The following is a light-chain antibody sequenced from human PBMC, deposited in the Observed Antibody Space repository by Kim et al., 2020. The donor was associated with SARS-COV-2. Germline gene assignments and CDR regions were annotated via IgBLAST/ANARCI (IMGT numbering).Light chain of an antibody. CDR1: QTVSSNY. Sequence: LSPGERGTLSCRASQTVSSNYLAWYQQRPGQAPSLLIYGASSRATGIPDRFSGSGSGTDFTLTISRLEPEDFAVYYCQQYGSSPYTFGQGTKLEI. J-gene: IGKJ2*01. V-gene: IGKV3-20*01. CDR3: QQYGSSPYT. CDR2: GAS.